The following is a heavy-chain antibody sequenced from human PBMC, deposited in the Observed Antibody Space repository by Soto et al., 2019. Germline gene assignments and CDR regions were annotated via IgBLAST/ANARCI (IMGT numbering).Heavy chain of an antibody. CDR3: ARDANFGTKGGSFDI. V-gene: IGHV3-33*01. Sequence: GSLRLSCAASGFTFRIYSMHWVRQSPGKGLEWVAVMWYDGTNKYYGESVKGRFTISRDNSENTLYLQMKSLRVEDTAVYYCARDANFGTKGGSFDIWGHGTLVTV. J-gene: IGHJ3*02. CDR1: GFTFRIYS. CDR2: MWYDGTNK. D-gene: IGHD3-3*01.